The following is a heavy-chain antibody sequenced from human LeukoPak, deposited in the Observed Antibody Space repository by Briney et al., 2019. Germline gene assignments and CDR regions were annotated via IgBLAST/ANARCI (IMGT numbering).Heavy chain of an antibody. V-gene: IGHV5-51*01. CDR3: ARRALGYSYGFDGVDY. CDR1: GYSFTSYW. CDR2: IYPGDSDT. D-gene: IGHD5-18*01. J-gene: IGHJ4*02. Sequence: GESLKISCKGSGYSFTSYWIGWVRQMPGKGLEWMGIIYPGDSDTRYSPSFQGQVTISADKSISTAYLQWSSLKASDTAMYYCARRALGYSYGFDGVDYWGQGTLVTVSS.